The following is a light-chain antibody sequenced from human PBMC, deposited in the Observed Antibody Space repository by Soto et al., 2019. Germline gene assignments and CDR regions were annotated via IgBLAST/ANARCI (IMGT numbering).Light chain of an antibody. J-gene: IGKJ5*01. CDR2: GAS. V-gene: IGKV3-20*01. Sequence: EIVLTQSPGTLSLSPGERATLSCRASQSVSSSYLAWYQQKPGQAPRLLIYGASSRATGIPDMFSGSGSGTDFTRTISRLEPEDFAVYYCQQYGSSPSTFGKGTRLEIK. CDR1: QSVSSSY. CDR3: QQYGSSPST.